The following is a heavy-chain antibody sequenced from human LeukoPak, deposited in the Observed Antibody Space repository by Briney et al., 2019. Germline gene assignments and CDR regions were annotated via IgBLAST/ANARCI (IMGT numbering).Heavy chain of an antibody. J-gene: IGHJ4*02. V-gene: IGHV3-21*01. Sequence: GGSLRLSCAASGFTFSSYTMNWVRQAPGKGLEWVSSITASSTAIYSADSVKGRFTISRDNAKNFLYLQMNSLRAEDTAVYYCARTYYDILTGYNPYFDYWGQGILVTVSS. CDR3: ARTYYDILTGYNPYFDY. CDR2: ITASSTAI. CDR1: GFTFSSYT. D-gene: IGHD3-9*01.